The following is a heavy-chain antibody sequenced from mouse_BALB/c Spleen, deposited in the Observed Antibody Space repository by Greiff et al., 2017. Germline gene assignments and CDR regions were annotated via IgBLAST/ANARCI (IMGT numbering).Heavy chain of an antibody. J-gene: IGHJ4*01. Sequence: EVKLVESGGSLVKPGGSLKLSCAASGFTFSSYAMSWVRQTPEKRLEWVASISSGGSTYYPDSVKGRFTISRDNARNILYLQMSSLRSEDTAMYYCARERAIYYYGSSYDAMDYWGQGTSVTVSS. CDR2: ISSGGST. V-gene: IGHV5-6-5*01. D-gene: IGHD1-1*01. CDR3: ARERAIYYYGSSYDAMDY. CDR1: GFTFSSYA.